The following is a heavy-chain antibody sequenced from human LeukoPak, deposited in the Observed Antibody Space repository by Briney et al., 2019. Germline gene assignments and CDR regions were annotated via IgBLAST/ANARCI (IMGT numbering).Heavy chain of an antibody. J-gene: IGHJ4*02. D-gene: IGHD3-16*01. CDR1: GYTFTSYD. CDR3: ARGSGGVIDY. CDR2: MNPKSGNT. Sequence: ASVKVSCKASGYTFTSYDINWVRQATGQGLEWVGWMNPKSGNTGYAQRFQGRVTMTRNTSITTAYMELSSLRSDDTAVYYCARGSGGVIDYWGQGTLVTVSS. V-gene: IGHV1-8*01.